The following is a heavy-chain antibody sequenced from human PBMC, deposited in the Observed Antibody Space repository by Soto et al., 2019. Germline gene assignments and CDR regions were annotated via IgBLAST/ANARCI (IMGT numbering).Heavy chain of an antibody. D-gene: IGHD6-19*01. J-gene: IGHJ5*02. Sequence: QLQLQASGPGLVKPSDTLSLTCTVSGVSISRSSYYWGWLRQPPGKGLEWIGSIYYNGSTYYNPSRKSRVTISEETSKNQFSLKLSSVTAADTAVYYCARHGVHSSGWAGPWGQGTLVTVAS. V-gene: IGHV4-39*01. CDR3: ARHGVHSSGWAGP. CDR2: IYYNGST. CDR1: GVSISRSSYY.